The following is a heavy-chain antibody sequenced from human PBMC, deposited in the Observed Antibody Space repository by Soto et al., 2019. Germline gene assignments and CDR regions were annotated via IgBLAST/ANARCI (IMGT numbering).Heavy chain of an antibody. V-gene: IGHV3-30*18. D-gene: IGHD2-21*01. Sequence: HVALVESGGGVVRPGRSLRLSCGASGFSFSKYGMHWVRQAPGEGLEWLSLISYDGSEKWYAESVKGRFTISRDNSKNTLYLQMNSLRGVDTAVYFCAKGYEVSPPVASAWYSNYFYGVDVWGRGTMVTVSS. CDR3: AKGYEVSPPVASAWYSNYFYGVDV. CDR1: GFSFSKYG. CDR2: ISYDGSEK. J-gene: IGHJ6*02.